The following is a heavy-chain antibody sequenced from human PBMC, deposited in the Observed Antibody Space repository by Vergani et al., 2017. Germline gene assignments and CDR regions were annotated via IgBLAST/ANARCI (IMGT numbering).Heavy chain of an antibody. CDR3: ARDRVLLWVGELFRPALGFDY. D-gene: IGHD3-10*01. Sequence: QVQLVQSGAEVKKPGASVKVSCKASGYTFTSYYMHWVRQAPGQGLEWMGIINPSGGSTSYAQKFQGRVTMTRDTSTSTVYMELSSLRSEATAVYYCARDRVLLWVGELFRPALGFDYWGQGTLVTVSS. V-gene: IGHV1-46*01. J-gene: IGHJ4*02. CDR1: GYTFTSYY. CDR2: INPSGGST.